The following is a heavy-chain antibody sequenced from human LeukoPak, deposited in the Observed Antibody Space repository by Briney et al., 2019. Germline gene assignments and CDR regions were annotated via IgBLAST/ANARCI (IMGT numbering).Heavy chain of an antibody. J-gene: IGHJ4*02. V-gene: IGHV4-39*02. CDR1: GGSISTTGDH. CDR3: ARSRAYYDPFDL. D-gene: IGHD4/OR15-4a*01. Sequence: SETLSLTCTVSGGSISTTGDHWGWIRQTPGKGLEWIGSLYYRGTTYYNPSLKSRVTISVYTSKKNLSLSLTSVTAADTAVYFCARSRAYYDPFDLWGQGTLVAVSS. CDR2: LYYRGTT.